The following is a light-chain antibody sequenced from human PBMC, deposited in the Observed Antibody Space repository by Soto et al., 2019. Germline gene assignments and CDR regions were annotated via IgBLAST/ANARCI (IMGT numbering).Light chain of an antibody. V-gene: IGKV3-15*01. CDR2: GAS. Sequence: EIVMTQSPASMSVSPGDGATLSCRASQSVASNVAWYQQKPGQGPRLLIHGASTRAVGVPARFSGSGSGTDFNLNINSRQSEDFAVYYRQQYHNWPPQYTFGQGTKLQIK. J-gene: IGKJ2*01. CDR1: QSVASN. CDR3: QQYHNWPPQYT.